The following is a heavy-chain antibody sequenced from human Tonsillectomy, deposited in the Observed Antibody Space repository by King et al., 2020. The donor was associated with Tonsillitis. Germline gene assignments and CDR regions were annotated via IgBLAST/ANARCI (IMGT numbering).Heavy chain of an antibody. J-gene: IGHJ4*02. D-gene: IGHD3/OR15-3a*01. Sequence: VQLVQSGAEVKQPGASVKISCEASGYTYSSYTLQWVRQAPGQRPEWMGWINSDNGDTKYSQRLQGRVTITWDTSASTAYMEMRSLRFEDTAVYYCATSRWTANFDSWGQGTLVIVSS. CDR2: INSDNGDT. V-gene: IGHV1-3*01. CDR1: GYTYSSYT. CDR3: ATSRWTANFDS.